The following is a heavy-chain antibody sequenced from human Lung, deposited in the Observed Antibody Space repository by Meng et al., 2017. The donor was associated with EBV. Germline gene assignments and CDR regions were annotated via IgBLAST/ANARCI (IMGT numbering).Heavy chain of an antibody. CDR3: ARGATSVFDL. J-gene: IGHJ2*01. CDR1: GDSVSSSSAA. CDR2: TYYRSKWYN. Sequence: QVQLQQSGPGLVKPSQTLSLTGVISGDSVSSSSAAWTWIRQSTSRGLEWLGRTYYRSKWYNDYAVFVKSRITINPDTSMNQFSLQLNSVTPEDTAVYYCARGATSVFDLWGRGTLVTVSS. V-gene: IGHV6-1*01.